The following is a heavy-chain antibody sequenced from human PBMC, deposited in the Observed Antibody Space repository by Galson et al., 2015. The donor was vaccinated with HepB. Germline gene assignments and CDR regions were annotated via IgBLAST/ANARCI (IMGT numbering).Heavy chain of an antibody. J-gene: IGHJ3*02. V-gene: IGHV3-30*02. D-gene: IGHD4-23*01. CDR2: ISYDETTK. CDR1: GFAFSGYA. Sequence: SLRLSCAASGFAFSGYAMHWARQAPLKGLEWVAYISYDETTKHYADSVKGRFTIPRDNSKDTSYLQLNSLRTEDTAVYYCATVAWVVTSGFDIWGQGTMVTVSS. CDR3: ATVAWVVTSGFDI.